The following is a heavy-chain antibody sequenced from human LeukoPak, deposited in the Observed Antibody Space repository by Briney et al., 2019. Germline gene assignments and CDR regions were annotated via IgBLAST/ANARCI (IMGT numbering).Heavy chain of an antibody. V-gene: IGHV4-61*01. CDR1: GGSVSSGSYY. J-gene: IGHJ6*02. CDR2: IYYSGST. Sequence: SEVLSLTCTVSGGSVSSGSYYWSWIRQPPGKGLEWIGNIYYSGSTNYNPSLKSRVTISVDTSKNQFSLKLSSVTAADTAVYYCARAGPSYYYYCMDVWGQGTTVTVCS. CDR3: ARAGPSYYYYCMDV.